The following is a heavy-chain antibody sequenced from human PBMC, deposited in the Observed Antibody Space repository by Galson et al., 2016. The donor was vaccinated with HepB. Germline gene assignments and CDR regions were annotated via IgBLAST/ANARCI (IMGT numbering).Heavy chain of an antibody. D-gene: IGHD3-22*01. J-gene: IGHJ4*02. CDR3: AREQRPVVVSQGGFDY. CDR1: GFTFSSYA. Sequence: TLRLSCAASGFTFSSYAMHWVRQAPGKGLEWVAVISYDGSHKYYADSVKGRFTISRDNSKNILSLQMNSLRAEDTAVYYCAREQRPVVVSQGGFDYWGQGTLVTVSS. V-gene: IGHV3-30*04. CDR2: ISYDGSHK.